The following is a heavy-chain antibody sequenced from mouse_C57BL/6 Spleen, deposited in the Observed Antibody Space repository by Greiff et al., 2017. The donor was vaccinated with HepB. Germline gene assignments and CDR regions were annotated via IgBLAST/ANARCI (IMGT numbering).Heavy chain of an antibody. CDR2: IYPGDGDT. Sequence: VQLQQSGAELVKPGASVKISCKASGYAFSSYWMNWVKQRPGKGLEWIGQIYPGDGDTNYNGKFKGKATLTADKSSSTAYMQLSSLTSEDSAVYFCAKGGITTVVAPLHYWGQGTTLTVSS. V-gene: IGHV1-80*01. CDR3: AKGGITTVVAPLHY. D-gene: IGHD1-1*01. J-gene: IGHJ2*01. CDR1: GYAFSSYW.